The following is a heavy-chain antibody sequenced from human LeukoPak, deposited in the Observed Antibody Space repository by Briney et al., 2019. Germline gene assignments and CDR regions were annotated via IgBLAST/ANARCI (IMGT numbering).Heavy chain of an antibody. D-gene: IGHD3-3*01. CDR3: ARGRIGVVIRGANWFDP. V-gene: IGHV4-34*01. CDR2: INHSGST. J-gene: IGHJ5*02. CDR1: GFTVSSNY. Sequence: PGGSLRLSCAASGFTVSSNYMSWIRQPPGKGLEWIGEINHSGSTNYNPSLKSRVTISVDTSKNQFSLKLSSVTAADTAVYYCARGRIGVVIRGANWFDPWGQGTLVTVSS.